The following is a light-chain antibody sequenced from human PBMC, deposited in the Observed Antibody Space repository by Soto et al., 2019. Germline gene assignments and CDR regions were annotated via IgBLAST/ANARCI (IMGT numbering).Light chain of an antibody. V-gene: IGKV3-20*01. Sequence: VLTQSTGTLSLSPGERATLSCRASQSLSNSFIAWYQQKPGQAPRLLIYDTSSRATGIPDRFSGSGSGTDFTLTISRLEPEDFSVFYCQQYGTSEIIFGQGTLLEI. J-gene: IGKJ5*01. CDR3: QQYGTSEII. CDR1: QSLSNSF. CDR2: DTS.